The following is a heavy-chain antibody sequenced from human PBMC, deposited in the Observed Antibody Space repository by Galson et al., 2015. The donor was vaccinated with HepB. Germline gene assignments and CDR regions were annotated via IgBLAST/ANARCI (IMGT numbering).Heavy chain of an antibody. CDR3: ARHPYTNGWLYWYFDL. CDR2: ISSSTTYT. CDR1: GFTFSDYY. D-gene: IGHD6-19*01. J-gene: IGHJ2*01. Sequence: SLRLSCAASGFTFSDYYMSWIRQAPGKGLEWISYISSSTTYTNYADSVKGRFTISRDNAKNSLYLQMNSLRAEDAAVYYCARHPYTNGWLYWYFDLWGRGTLVTVS. V-gene: IGHV3-11*06.